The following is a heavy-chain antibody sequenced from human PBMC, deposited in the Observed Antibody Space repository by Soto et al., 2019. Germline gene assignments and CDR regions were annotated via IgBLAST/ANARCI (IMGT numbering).Heavy chain of an antibody. CDR3: VRDVTTTLRDWFDP. V-gene: IGHV4-4*07. CDR1: GASISGYY. J-gene: IGHJ5*02. D-gene: IGHD1-1*01. Sequence: QVQLQESGPGLVKPSETLSLTCTVSGASISGYYWSWIRKSAGKGLEWIGRIYATGTTDYNPSLKSRVMMSVDTSKKQFSLRLRSVTAADTAVYYCVRDVTTTLRDWFDPWGQGISVTVSS. CDR2: IYATGTT.